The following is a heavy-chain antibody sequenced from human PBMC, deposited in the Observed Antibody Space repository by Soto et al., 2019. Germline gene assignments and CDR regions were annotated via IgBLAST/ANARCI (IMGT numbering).Heavy chain of an antibody. D-gene: IGHD2-2*02. V-gene: IGHV4-39*01. CDR3: AGRYRYYYYMDV. Sequence: QLQLQESGPGLVKSSETLSLTCTVSGGSISSSSYYWGWIRQPPGKGLAWIGSMYYTGSTYSNPSLKSRVTISLDTSKYQFSLMLNSVTASDTAVYYCAGRYRYYYYMDVWGKGTTATVS. CDR2: MYYTGST. CDR1: GGSISSSSYY. J-gene: IGHJ6*03.